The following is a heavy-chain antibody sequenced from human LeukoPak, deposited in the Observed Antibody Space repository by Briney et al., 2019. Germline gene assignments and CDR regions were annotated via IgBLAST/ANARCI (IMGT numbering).Heavy chain of an antibody. CDR1: GGSISSYY. J-gene: IGHJ5*02. D-gene: IGHD1-7*01. V-gene: IGHV4-59*08. CDR3: ASLPLGTNWFDP. Sequence: SETLSLTCTVSGGSISSYYWTWIRQPPGKELEWLGYIFYSGITNYNPSLKSRVTISLDTSKNQFSLKLSSVTAADTAMYYCASLPLGTNWFDPWGQGTLVTVSS. CDR2: IFYSGIT.